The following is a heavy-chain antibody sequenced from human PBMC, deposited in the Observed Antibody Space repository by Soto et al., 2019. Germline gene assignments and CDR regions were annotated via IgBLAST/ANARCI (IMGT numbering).Heavy chain of an antibody. D-gene: IGHD2-21*02. CDR1: GGSISSGGYY. CDR3: ARDVAPATAGFDP. J-gene: IGHJ5*02. CDR2: IYYSGST. V-gene: IGHV4-31*03. Sequence: SETLSLTCTVSGGSISSGGYYWSWIRQHPGKGLEWIGYIYYSGSTYYNPSLKSRVTISVDTSKNQFSLKLSSVTAADTAVYYCARDVAPATAGFDPWGQGTLVTVSS.